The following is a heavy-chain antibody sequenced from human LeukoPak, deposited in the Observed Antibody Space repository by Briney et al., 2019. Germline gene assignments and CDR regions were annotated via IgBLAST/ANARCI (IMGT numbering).Heavy chain of an antibody. J-gene: IGHJ5*02. CDR1: GGSISSYY. D-gene: IGHD3-3*01. Sequence: SETLSLTCTVSGGSISSYYWSWIRQPPGKGLEWIGYNYYSGSTNYNPSLKSRVTISVDTSKNQFSLKLSSVTAADTAVYYCAREGSGYYDFWSGYHPNWFDPWGQGTLVTVSS. CDR2: NYYSGST. V-gene: IGHV4-59*01. CDR3: AREGSGYYDFWSGYHPNWFDP.